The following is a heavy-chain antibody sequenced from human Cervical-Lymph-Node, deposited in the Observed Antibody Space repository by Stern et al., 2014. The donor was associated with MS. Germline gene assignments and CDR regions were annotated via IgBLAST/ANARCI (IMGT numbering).Heavy chain of an antibody. CDR1: GYTLTNYP. D-gene: IGHD5-18*01. Sequence: QVQLVQSGSELKEPGASVKVSCKASGYTLTNYPMNWVRQAPGQGLEWMGWINTNTGNSTYAEVFTGRFVFSWDTSVGSAYLDISSLKAEDTAVYYCARDFVDTAMITRSDYLDSWGQGTLVTVSS. CDR2: INTNTGNS. CDR3: ARDFVDTAMITRSDYLDS. V-gene: IGHV7-4-1*02. J-gene: IGHJ4*02.